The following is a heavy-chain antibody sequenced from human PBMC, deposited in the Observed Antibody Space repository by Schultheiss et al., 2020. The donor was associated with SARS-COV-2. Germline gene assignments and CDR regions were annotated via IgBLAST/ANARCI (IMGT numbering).Heavy chain of an antibody. CDR3: ARAYCSSTSCRRPDAFDI. J-gene: IGHJ3*02. Sequence: SETLSLTCTVSGASISSYYWSWIRQPPGKGLEWIGSIYYSGSTYYNPSLKSRVTISVDTSKNQFSLKLTSVTAADTAVYYCARAYCSSTSCRRPDAFDIWGQGTMVTVSS. V-gene: IGHV4-39*07. CDR2: IYYSGST. CDR1: GASISSYY. D-gene: IGHD2-2*01.